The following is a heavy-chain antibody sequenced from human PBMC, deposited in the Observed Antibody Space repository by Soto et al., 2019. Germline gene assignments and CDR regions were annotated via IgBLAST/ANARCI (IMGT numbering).Heavy chain of an antibody. Sequence: QVQLVQSGAEVKKPGASVKVSCKASGYTFNSYGISWVRQAPGQGLEWMGWISAYKGNTNYAQKLQGRVTMTTDTSTSTVYMELRSLRSDDTAVYYCAGSASIYCSGGSCSYYDMDVWGQGTTVIVSS. D-gene: IGHD2-15*01. CDR3: AGSASIYCSGGSCSYYDMDV. J-gene: IGHJ6*02. CDR1: GYTFNSYG. V-gene: IGHV1-18*01. CDR2: ISAYKGNT.